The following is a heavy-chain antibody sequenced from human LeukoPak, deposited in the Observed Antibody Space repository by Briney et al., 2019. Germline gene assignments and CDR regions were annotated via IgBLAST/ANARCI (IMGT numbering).Heavy chain of an antibody. CDR2: INPNSGGT. D-gene: IGHD3-9*01. Sequence: ASVKVSCKASGYTFTGYYMHWVRQAPGQGLEWMGWINPNSGGTNYAQKFQGRVTMTRGTSISTAYMELSRLRSDDTAVYYCARDGYDILTGYYFDYWGQGTLVTVSS. J-gene: IGHJ4*02. V-gene: IGHV1-2*02. CDR1: GYTFTGYY. CDR3: ARDGYDILTGYYFDY.